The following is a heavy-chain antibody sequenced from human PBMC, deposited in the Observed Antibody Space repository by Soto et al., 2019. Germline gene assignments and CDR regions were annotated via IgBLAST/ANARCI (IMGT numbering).Heavy chain of an antibody. CDR2: ITGSGSHS. CDR3: AKGTSSEFLLSFDD. CDR1: GFPSSTYGFSTYA. D-gene: IGHD3-10*01. V-gene: IGHV3-23*01. Sequence: VSLRLSCMASGFPSSTYGFSTYAMTWVRQPPGKGLEWVSVITGSGSHSYYADSVKGRFTISRDNSRNTLFLQIDSLRADDTAVYFCAKGTSSEFLLSFDDWGHGTLVTVSS. J-gene: IGHJ4*01.